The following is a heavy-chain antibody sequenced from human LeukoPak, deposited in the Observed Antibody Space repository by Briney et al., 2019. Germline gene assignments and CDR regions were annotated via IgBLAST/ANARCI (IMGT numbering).Heavy chain of an antibody. D-gene: IGHD5-12*01. V-gene: IGHV3-33*01. Sequence: PGGSLRLSCAASGFTFTNYGMHWVRPAAGKGLQWEAAIPFDGKNIHYLDSVKGRFSISRDNSKNTLYLQMNSLRAEDTAVYYCARTYSRESGYDFLFHYWGQGTQVTVSS. CDR1: GFTFTNYG. CDR3: ARTYSRESGYDFLFHY. CDR2: IPFDGKNI. J-gene: IGHJ4*02.